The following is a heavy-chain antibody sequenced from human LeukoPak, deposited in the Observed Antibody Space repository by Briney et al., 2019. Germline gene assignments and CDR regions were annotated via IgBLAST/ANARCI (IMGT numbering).Heavy chain of an antibody. CDR2: INPSGGST. J-gene: IGHJ4*02. Sequence: ASVKVSCKASGYTFTSYYMHWVRQAPGQGLEWMGIINPSGGSTSYAQKFQGRVTMTRDTSTSTVYMELSSLRSEDTAVYYCARDPRITMVRGVSYFDYWGQGTLVTVSS. D-gene: IGHD3-10*01. CDR3: ARDPRITMVRGVSYFDY. CDR1: GYTFTSYY. V-gene: IGHV1-46*01.